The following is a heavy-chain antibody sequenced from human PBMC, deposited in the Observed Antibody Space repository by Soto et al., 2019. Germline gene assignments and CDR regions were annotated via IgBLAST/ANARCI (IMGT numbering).Heavy chain of an antibody. V-gene: IGHV1-18*01. J-gene: IGHJ1*01. CDR3: ARENQGGTYYYDSSGYRIEYFQH. Sequence: ASVKVSCKASGYTLTSYGISWVRQAPGQGLEWMGWISAYNGNTNYAQKLQGRVTMTTDTSTSTAYMELRSLRSDDTAVYYCARENQGGTYYYDSSGYRIEYFQHWGQGTLVTVSS. CDR1: GYTLTSYG. D-gene: IGHD3-22*01. CDR2: ISAYNGNT.